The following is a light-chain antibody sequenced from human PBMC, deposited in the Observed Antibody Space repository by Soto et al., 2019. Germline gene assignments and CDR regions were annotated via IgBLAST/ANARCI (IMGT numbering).Light chain of an antibody. CDR2: DVS. CDR3: CSYAGSYTPVV. CDR1: SSDVGGYNY. V-gene: IGLV2-11*01. J-gene: IGLJ2*01. Sequence: QSALTQPRSVSGSPGQSVTISCTGTSSDVGGYNYVSWYQQHPGKAPKLMIYDVSKRPPGVPDRFSGSKSGNTASLTISGLQAEDEADYYCCSYAGSYTPVVFGGGTQLTVL.